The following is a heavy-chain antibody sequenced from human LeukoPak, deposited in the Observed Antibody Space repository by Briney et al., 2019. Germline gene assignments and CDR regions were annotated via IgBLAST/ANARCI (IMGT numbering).Heavy chain of an antibody. V-gene: IGHV4-59*02. CDR1: GGSVNSHF. J-gene: IGHJ3*01. CDR3: AIMGSAYGNAFDV. D-gene: IGHD1-1*01. Sequence: PSETLSLTCAVSGGSVNSHFCSWVRHSPGKELEWIGYYYYGGSTLYNPSLSSQVTISVDTSKNHFSLRLNSVTAADTGVYYCAIMGSAYGNAFDVWGQGTMVTVSP. CDR2: YYYGGST.